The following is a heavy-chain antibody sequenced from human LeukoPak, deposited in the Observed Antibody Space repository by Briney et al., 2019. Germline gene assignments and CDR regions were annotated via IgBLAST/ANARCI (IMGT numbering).Heavy chain of an antibody. CDR2: ISGSGHDI. CDR3: TRDPRHFDS. Sequence: NTGGSLRHACAVSGFTFSDSYLTWVRQAPWKGGEWVAYISGSGHDINYSDSVKGRFTISRDNAKNSLYLQMSSLRVEDTAVYYCTRDPRHFDSCGQGTLVAVSS. CDR1: GFTFSDSY. V-gene: IGHV3-11*04. D-gene: IGHD6-6*01. J-gene: IGHJ5*01.